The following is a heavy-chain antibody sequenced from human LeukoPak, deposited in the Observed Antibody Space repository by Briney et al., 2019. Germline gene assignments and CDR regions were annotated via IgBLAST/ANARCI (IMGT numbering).Heavy chain of an antibody. V-gene: IGHV3-21*01. D-gene: IGHD6-19*01. J-gene: IGHJ4*02. Sequence: GGSLRLSCAASGFTFSSYSMTWVRQAPGKGLEWVSSISSSSSYIYYADSVKGRFTISRDNAKNSLYLQMNSLRAEDTAVYYCARDPIAVAGTGYWGQGTLVTVSS. CDR2: ISSSSSYI. CDR1: GFTFSSYS. CDR3: ARDPIAVAGTGY.